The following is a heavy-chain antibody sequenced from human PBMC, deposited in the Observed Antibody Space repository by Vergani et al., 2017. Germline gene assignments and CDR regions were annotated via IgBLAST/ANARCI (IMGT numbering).Heavy chain of an antibody. D-gene: IGHD2-2*01. V-gene: IGHV1-2*02. CDR1: GFTFSGYY. J-gene: IGHJ5*02. CDR2: VNPNSGGT. Sequence: QVQLVQSGAEVKKPGASVKVSCKTSGFTFSGYYIDWVRQAPGQGLKWMGWVNPNSGGTNYAQKFQGRVTMTRDTSINTAYMELNRLKSDDTAVYYCARDKPAALGGWFDPWGQGTLVTVSS. CDR3: ARDKPAALGGWFDP.